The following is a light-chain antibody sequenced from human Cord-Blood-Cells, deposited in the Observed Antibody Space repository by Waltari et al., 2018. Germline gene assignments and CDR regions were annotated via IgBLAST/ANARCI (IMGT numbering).Light chain of an antibody. J-gene: IGKJ2*01. Sequence: EIVFTQSPATLSLSPGQRATLPCGASQSVSSSYVAWYQQRPGLAPRLLIYDTSSRATGIPDRFSGSGSGTDFTLTISRLEPEDFAVYYCQQYGSSPYTFGQGTKLEIK. V-gene: IGKV3D-20*01. CDR2: DTS. CDR1: QSVSSSY. CDR3: QQYGSSPYT.